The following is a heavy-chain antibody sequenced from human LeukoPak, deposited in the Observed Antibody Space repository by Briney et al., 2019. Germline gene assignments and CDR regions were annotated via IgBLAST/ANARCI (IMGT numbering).Heavy chain of an antibody. CDR1: GGSISSGSYY. CDR3: ARDWGYCSDTRCPWWYFDL. D-gene: IGHD2-2*01. J-gene: IGHJ2*01. V-gene: IGHV4-61*02. CDR2: IYTSGST. Sequence: PSETLSLTCTVSGGSISSGSYYWSWIRQPAGQGLEWIGRIYTSGSTNYNPSLKSRVTISVDTSKNQFSLKLSSVTAADTAVYYCARDWGYCSDTRCPWWYFDLWGRGTLVTVSS.